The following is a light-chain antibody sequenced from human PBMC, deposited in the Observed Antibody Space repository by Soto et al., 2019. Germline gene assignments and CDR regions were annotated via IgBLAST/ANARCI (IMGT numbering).Light chain of an antibody. CDR2: DAS. Sequence: EIVLTQSPATLSLSPGEIATLSCRASQSFSSYLAWYQQKPGQAPRLLIYDASNRATGIPARFSGSGSGTDFTLTISSLEPEDFAVYYCQQRSNWPHTFGKGTRLEIK. CDR1: QSFSSY. J-gene: IGKJ5*01. V-gene: IGKV3-11*01. CDR3: QQRSNWPHT.